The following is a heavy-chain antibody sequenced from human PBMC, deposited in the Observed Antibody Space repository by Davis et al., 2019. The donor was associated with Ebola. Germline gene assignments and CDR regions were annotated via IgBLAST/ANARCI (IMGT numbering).Heavy chain of an antibody. CDR2: ISYDGSNK. CDR1: GFTFSSYW. V-gene: IGHV3-30*03. D-gene: IGHD6-13*01. J-gene: IGHJ4*02. Sequence: GESLKISCAASGFTFSSYWMSWVRQAPGKGLEWVAVISYDGSNKYYADSVKGRFTISRDNSKNSLYLQMNSLRDEDTAVYYCASGAAAGIYYWGQGTLVTVSS. CDR3: ASGAAAGIYY.